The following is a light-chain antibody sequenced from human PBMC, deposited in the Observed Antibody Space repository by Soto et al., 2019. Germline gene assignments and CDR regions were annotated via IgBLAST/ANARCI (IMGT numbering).Light chain of an antibody. J-gene: IGLJ1*01. Sequence: QSVLTQPASVSGSPGQSITISCTGTSSDIGAYNFVSWYQQHPGTAPKLMLYDVNIRPSGVSNRFSGSKSGNTASLAITGLQAEDEADYYCQSYDSSLSGYVFGTGTKVTVL. CDR2: DVN. CDR3: QSYDSSLSGYV. V-gene: IGLV2-14*03. CDR1: SSDIGAYNF.